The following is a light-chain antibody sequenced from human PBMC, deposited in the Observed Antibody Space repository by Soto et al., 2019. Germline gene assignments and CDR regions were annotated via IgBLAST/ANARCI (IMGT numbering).Light chain of an antibody. CDR3: QRSYISST. Sequence: DIQMTQSPSSLSASVGDRVIISCRASQSIVTYLNWYQQKPGKAPRILIYDASTLQSGVPSRFSGTVSGTDFALTTSTLQPEDLAAYSCQRSYISSTFGQGTKLDIK. CDR2: DAS. J-gene: IGKJ2*01. CDR1: QSIVTY. V-gene: IGKV1-39*01.